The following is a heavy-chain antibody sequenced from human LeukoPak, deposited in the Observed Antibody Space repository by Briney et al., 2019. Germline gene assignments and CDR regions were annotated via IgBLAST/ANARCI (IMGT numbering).Heavy chain of an antibody. J-gene: IGHJ6*03. D-gene: IGHD1-7*01. CDR3: ARRWNYGRNYYIDV. CDR1: GGSLNIYY. CDR2: MNDGGTI. V-gene: IGHV4-34*01. Sequence: SETLSLTCAVYGGSLNIYYWSWIRQSPEKGLEWIGEMNDGGTINYNPSLLSRVTISLDRSKNQFSLKLTSVTTADTAVYYCARRWNYGRNYYIDVWGNGATVSVSS.